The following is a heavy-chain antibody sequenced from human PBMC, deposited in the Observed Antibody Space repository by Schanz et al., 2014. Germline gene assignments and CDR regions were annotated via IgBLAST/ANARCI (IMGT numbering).Heavy chain of an antibody. CDR3: AKDEGYNYGYIFDY. Sequence: ESGGGLVQPGGSLRLSCVASGFTFRRYGMSWVRQAPGKGLEWVSVIAGDGGGPNYVDSVKGRFTISRDNSDNTLYLQMNTLRPDDTAVYYCAKDEGYNYGYIFDYWGQGTLVTVSS. D-gene: IGHD5-18*01. CDR1: GFTFRRYG. J-gene: IGHJ4*02. V-gene: IGHV3-23*01. CDR2: IAGDGGGP.